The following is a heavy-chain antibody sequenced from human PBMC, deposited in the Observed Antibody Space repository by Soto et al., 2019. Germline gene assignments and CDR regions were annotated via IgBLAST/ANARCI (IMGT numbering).Heavy chain of an antibody. Sequence: GESLKISCKGSGYSFTSYWIGWVRQMPGKGLEWMRIIYPGDSDTRYSPSFQGQVTISADKSISTAYLQWSSLKASDTAMYYCARHGIVVVPAAIPIYYHYGMDVWGQGTTVTVSS. CDR3: ARHGIVVVPAAIPIYYHYGMDV. D-gene: IGHD2-2*02. CDR1: GYSFTSYW. CDR2: IYPGDSDT. J-gene: IGHJ6*02. V-gene: IGHV5-51*01.